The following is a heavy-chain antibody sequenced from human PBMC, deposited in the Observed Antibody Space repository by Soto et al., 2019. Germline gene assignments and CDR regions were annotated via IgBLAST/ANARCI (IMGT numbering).Heavy chain of an antibody. J-gene: IGHJ4*02. CDR2: MFYSGST. Sequence: TLSLTCTVSGGSISSYSWSWIRQPPGKGLEWIGYMFYSGSTYNNPSLTSRVTISMDASKSQFSLKLTSVTAADTAVYYCARVGSTVTYPQPFDYWGQGTLVTVSS. V-gene: IGHV4-59*01. D-gene: IGHD4-4*01. CDR1: GGSISSYS. CDR3: ARVGSTVTYPQPFDY.